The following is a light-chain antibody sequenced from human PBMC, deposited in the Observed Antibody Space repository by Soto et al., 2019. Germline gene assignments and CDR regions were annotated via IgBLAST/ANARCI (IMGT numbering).Light chain of an antibody. V-gene: IGKV3-20*01. CDR1: QSISSSF. J-gene: IGKJ4*01. Sequence: EIVLTQSPGTQSLSPGERATLSCRASQSISSSFLAWYQQKPGQAPRLLIYGASSRATGIPDRISGSGSGTDFTLTISRLEPEDFAVYYCQQYDSSPLTFGGGTKVEIK. CDR3: QQYDSSPLT. CDR2: GAS.